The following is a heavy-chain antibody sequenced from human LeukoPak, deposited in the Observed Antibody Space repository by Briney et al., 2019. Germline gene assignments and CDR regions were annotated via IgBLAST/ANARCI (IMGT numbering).Heavy chain of an antibody. V-gene: IGHV4-4*07. CDR1: GGSISSYY. CDR2: IYTSGST. Sequence: SETLSLTCTVSGGSISSYYWSWIRQPAGKGLEWIGRIYTSGSTNYNPSLKSPVTMSVDTSKNQSSLKLSSVTAADTAVYYCARALGYCSSTSCYRAYYYYMDVWGKGTTVTVSS. CDR3: ARALGYCSSTSCYRAYYYYMDV. D-gene: IGHD2-2*02. J-gene: IGHJ6*03.